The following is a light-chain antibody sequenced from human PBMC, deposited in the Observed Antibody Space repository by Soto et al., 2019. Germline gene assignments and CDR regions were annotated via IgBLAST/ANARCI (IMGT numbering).Light chain of an antibody. CDR2: GAS. V-gene: IGKV3-15*01. CDR3: QQYNNWPPLT. CDR1: QSISTF. J-gene: IGKJ4*01. Sequence: ELVMTQSPATLSVAPGERATLSCRASQSISTFLAWYQQKPGQAPRLLIYGASTRATGIPARFSGSGSGTEFTLTISSLQSEDFAVYYCQQYNNWPPLTFGGGTKV.